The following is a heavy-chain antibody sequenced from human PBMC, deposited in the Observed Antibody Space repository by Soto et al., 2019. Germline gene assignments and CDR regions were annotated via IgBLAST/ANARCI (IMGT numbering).Heavy chain of an antibody. J-gene: IGHJ4*02. CDR2: ISYDGINK. V-gene: IGHV3-30*03. D-gene: IGHD6-19*01. Sequence: QVHLVESGGGVVQPGRSLRLSCAASGFTFSSYAMHWVRRTPGKGLEWVALISYDGINKYYADSVKGRFTVSRENSKSTLYLQMNSLSAEDTAVYYCVIDGGSGWCDYFFDYWVPGAPVTVSS. CDR3: VIDGGSGWCDYFFDY. CDR1: GFTFSSYA.